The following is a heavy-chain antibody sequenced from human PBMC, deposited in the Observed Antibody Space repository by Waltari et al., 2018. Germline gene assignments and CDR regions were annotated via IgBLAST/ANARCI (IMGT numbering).Heavy chain of an antibody. J-gene: IGHJ4*02. Sequence: EVQLVESGGGLVQPGGSLRLSCAASGLTFNTYWMHWVRQAPGKGLVWVSRINSFGTSTNYADSVKGRFTISRDNAKNTLYLQMNSLRAEDTAVYYCATNGGGVPSRDWGQGTLVTVSS. CDR2: INSFGTST. D-gene: IGHD3-16*01. CDR1: GLTFNTYW. V-gene: IGHV3-74*01. CDR3: ATNGGGVPSRD.